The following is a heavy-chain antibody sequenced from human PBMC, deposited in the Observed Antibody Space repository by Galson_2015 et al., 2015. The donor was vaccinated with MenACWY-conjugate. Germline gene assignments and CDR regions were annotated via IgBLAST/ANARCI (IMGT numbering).Heavy chain of an antibody. Sequence: VSGGSITSYYWNWLRQPPGKGLEWIGYVHHTGSTSYKPSLMSRVTMSVDTSNSHFSLKLSSVTAADTAVYYCARGEASLNAFDIWGRGTMVTVSS. J-gene: IGHJ3*02. V-gene: IGHV4-59*01. D-gene: IGHD3-16*01. CDR2: VHHTGST. CDR1: GGSITSYY. CDR3: ARGEASLNAFDI.